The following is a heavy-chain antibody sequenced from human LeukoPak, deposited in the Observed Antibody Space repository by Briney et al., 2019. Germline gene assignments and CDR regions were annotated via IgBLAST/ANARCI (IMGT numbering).Heavy chain of an antibody. CDR3: ARRDLNGGNFDY. J-gene: IGHJ4*02. V-gene: IGHV4-59*01. Sequence: SETLSVTCTVSGGSISSYYWSWIRQPPGKGLEWIGYIYYSGSTNYNPSLKSRVTISVDTSKNQFSLKLSSVTAADTAVYYCARRDLNGGNFDYWGQGTLVTVSS. D-gene: IGHD3-16*01. CDR1: GGSISSYY. CDR2: IYYSGST.